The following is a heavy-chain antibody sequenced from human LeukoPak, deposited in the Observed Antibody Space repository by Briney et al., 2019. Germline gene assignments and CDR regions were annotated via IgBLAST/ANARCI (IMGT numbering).Heavy chain of an antibody. CDR3: ARDEDWSGYYGAFDI. Sequence: QPGGSLRLSCAASGFTFSIYWMHWVRQAPGKGLVWVSRINSDGSSTSYADSVKGRFTISRDNAKNTLYLQMNSLRAEDTAVYYCARDEDWSGYYGAFDIWGQGTMVTVSP. CDR1: GFTFSIYW. J-gene: IGHJ3*02. CDR2: INSDGSST. V-gene: IGHV3-74*01. D-gene: IGHD3-3*01.